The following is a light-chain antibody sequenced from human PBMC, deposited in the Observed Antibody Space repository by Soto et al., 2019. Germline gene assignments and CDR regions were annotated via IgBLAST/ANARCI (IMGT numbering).Light chain of an antibody. CDR1: QSISSSY. J-gene: IGKJ1*01. CDR2: GAS. Sequence: EIVLTQSPGTLSLSPGERATLSCRASQSISSSYLAWHQQKPGQAPRLLIYGASSRATGIPDRFSGSGSGTDFTLTISRLEPEDFAVYYCQQYGSSPTTFGQGTKVEI. V-gene: IGKV3-20*01. CDR3: QQYGSSPTT.